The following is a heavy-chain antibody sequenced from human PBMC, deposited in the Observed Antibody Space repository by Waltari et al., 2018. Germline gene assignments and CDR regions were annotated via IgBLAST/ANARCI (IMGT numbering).Heavy chain of an antibody. Sequence: QVQLVQSGSGLKKPGASVKVSCKASGSTFLSSGMNWVRQAPGQGLEWMGWINPNTGNPTYAQGFTGRFVFSLDTSVSTAYLQISSLKAEDTAVYYCAPSGTYRFDYWGQGTLVTVSS. CDR3: APSGTYRFDY. CDR1: GSTFLSSG. V-gene: IGHV7-4-1*02. J-gene: IGHJ4*02. D-gene: IGHD1-26*01. CDR2: INPNTGNP.